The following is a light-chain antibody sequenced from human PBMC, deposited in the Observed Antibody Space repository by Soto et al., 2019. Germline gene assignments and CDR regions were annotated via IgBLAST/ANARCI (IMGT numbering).Light chain of an antibody. CDR1: QSVASN. CDR3: HQYDNWRGT. Sequence: EIVMTQSPATLSVSPGERATLSCRASQSVASNLAWYQQKPGHAPRPLIYGASTRATGIPARFSGSGSGTEFPLTISSLQSEDFAIYYCHQYDNWRGTFGQGTKVEIK. CDR2: GAS. V-gene: IGKV3-15*01. J-gene: IGKJ1*01.